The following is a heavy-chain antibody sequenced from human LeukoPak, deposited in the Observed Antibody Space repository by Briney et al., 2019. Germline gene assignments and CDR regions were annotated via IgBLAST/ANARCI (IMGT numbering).Heavy chain of an antibody. J-gene: IGHJ3*02. CDR1: GGSISSYY. Sequence: SETLSLTCTVSGGSISSYYWSWIRQPPGKGLEWIGYIYYSGSTNYNPSLKSRVTISVDTSKNQFSLKLSSVTAADTAVYYCARDYGYDSWFDAFDIWGQGTMVTVSS. CDR2: IYYSGST. CDR3: ARDYGYDSWFDAFDI. V-gene: IGHV4-59*01. D-gene: IGHD6-13*01.